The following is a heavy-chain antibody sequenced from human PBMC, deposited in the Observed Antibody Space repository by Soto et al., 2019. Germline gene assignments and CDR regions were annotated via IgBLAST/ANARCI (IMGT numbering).Heavy chain of an antibody. D-gene: IGHD5-12*01. CDR1: GGSISSYY. CDR3: ARGLYSGYDL. J-gene: IGHJ4*02. V-gene: IGHV4-59*01. CDR2: IYYSGST. Sequence: SETLSLTCTVSGGSISSYYWSWIRQPPGKGLEWIGYIYYSGSTNYNPSLKSRVTISVDTSKNQISLKLSSVTAADTAVYYCARGLYSGYDLWGQGTLVTVSS.